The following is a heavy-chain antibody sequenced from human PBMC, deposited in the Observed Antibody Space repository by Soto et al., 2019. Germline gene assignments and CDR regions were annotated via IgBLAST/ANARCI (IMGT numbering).Heavy chain of an antibody. CDR3: ARVNGSSWTYYYYYYGMDV. CDR1: GGTFSSYA. CDR2: IIPIFGTA. Sequence: WASVKVSCKASGGTFSSYAISWVRQAPGQGLEWMGGIIPIFGTANYAQKFQGRVTITADESTSTAYMELSSLRSEDTAVYYCARVNGSSWTYYYYYYGMDVWGQGTTVTVSS. J-gene: IGHJ6*02. D-gene: IGHD6-13*01. V-gene: IGHV1-69*13.